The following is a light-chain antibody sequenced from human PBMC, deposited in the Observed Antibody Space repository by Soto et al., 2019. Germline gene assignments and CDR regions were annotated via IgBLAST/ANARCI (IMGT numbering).Light chain of an antibody. CDR1: QSVSSN. Sequence: EIVMTQSPATLSVSPGERATLSCRASQSVSSNLAWYQQNPGQAPRLLIYGASTRATGIPARFSGSGSGTEFTLTSISLQSEDFAVYYCQPYNNWPLTFGGGSHVEIK. V-gene: IGKV3-15*01. J-gene: IGKJ4*01. CDR2: GAS. CDR3: QPYNNWPLT.